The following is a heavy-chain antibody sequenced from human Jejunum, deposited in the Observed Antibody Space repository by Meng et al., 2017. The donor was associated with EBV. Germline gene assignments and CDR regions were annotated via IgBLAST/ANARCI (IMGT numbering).Heavy chain of an antibody. CDR3: AGGMTIRQNWFDP. CDR1: GDTFTRYY. J-gene: IGHJ5*02. Sequence: QGQVGQSGAEVKKPGASVKVSCKVSGDTFTRYYMHWVRQAPGQGLEWMGIINPTGDSTTYAEKFQGRLTMTRDTSTTTAYMELSSLRSEDTAVYYCAGGMTIRQNWFDPWGQGTLVTVSS. CDR2: INPTGDST. D-gene: IGHD5-24*01. V-gene: IGHV1-46*01.